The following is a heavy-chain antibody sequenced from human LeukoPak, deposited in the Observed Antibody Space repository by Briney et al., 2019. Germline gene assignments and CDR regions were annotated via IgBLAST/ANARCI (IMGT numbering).Heavy chain of an antibody. CDR1: GGSFSGYY. CDR2: INHSGST. J-gene: IGHJ4*02. V-gene: IGHV4-34*01. Sequence: SETLSLTCAVYGGSFSGYYWSWIRQPPGKGLEWIGEINHSGSTNYNPSLKSRVTISVDKSKNQFSLKLSSVTAADTAVYYCARNQGTAMAHFDYWGQGTLVTVSS. D-gene: IGHD5-18*01. CDR3: ARNQGTAMAHFDY.